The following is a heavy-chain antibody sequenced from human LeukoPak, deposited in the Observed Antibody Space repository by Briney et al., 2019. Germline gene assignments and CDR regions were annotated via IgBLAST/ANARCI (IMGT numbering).Heavy chain of an antibody. CDR2: IYYSGST. J-gene: IGHJ4*02. CDR1: GGSISSSSYF. CDR3: ARVSGYSSTSDY. D-gene: IGHD6-13*01. V-gene: IGHV4-39*07. Sequence: SETLSLTCTVSGGSISSSSYFWGWIRQPPGKGLEWIGSIYYSGSTYYIPSLKSRVTISVDTSKNQFSLKLSSVTAADTAVYYCARVSGYSSTSDYWGQGTLVTVSS.